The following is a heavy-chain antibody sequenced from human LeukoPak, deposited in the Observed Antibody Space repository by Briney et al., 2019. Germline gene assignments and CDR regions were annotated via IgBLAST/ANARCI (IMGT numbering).Heavy chain of an antibody. D-gene: IGHD3-22*01. J-gene: IGHJ6*02. CDR2: IYPGDSDT. CDR1: GYSFTSYW. Sequence: GESLKISCQGSGYSFTSYWIGWVRQMPGKGLEWVGIIYPGDSDTRYSPSFQGQVTISADKSISTAYLQWSSLKASDTAMYYCARRRYYDSSGHYYYGMDVWGQGTTVTVSS. CDR3: ARRRYYDSSGHYYYGMDV. V-gene: IGHV5-51*01.